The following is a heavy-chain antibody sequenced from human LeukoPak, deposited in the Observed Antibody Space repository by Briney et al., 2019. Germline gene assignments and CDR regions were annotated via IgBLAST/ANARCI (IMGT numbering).Heavy chain of an antibody. CDR2: INPNSGGT. Sequence: EASVKVSCTASGYTFTGYYMHWVRQAPGQGLEWMGWINPNSGGTNYAQKFQGWVTMTRDTSISTAYMELSRLRSDDTAVYYCAMSSLGARWFDPWGRGTLVTVSS. J-gene: IGHJ5*02. CDR3: AMSSLGARWFDP. CDR1: GYTFTGYY. V-gene: IGHV1-2*04. D-gene: IGHD6-19*01.